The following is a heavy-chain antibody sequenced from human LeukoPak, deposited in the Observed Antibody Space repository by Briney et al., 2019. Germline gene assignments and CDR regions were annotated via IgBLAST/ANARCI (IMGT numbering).Heavy chain of an antibody. D-gene: IGHD3-22*01. CDR3: AKLYYDSSGYYRRDNWFDP. J-gene: IGHJ5*02. CDR1: GFTFSSYA. Sequence: GGSLRLSCAASGFTFSSYAMSWVRQAPGKGLEWVSAISGSGGSTYYADYVKGRFTISRDNSKNTLYLQMNSLRAEDTAVYYCAKLYYDSSGYYRRDNWFDPWGQGTLVTVSS. V-gene: IGHV3-23*01. CDR2: ISGSGGST.